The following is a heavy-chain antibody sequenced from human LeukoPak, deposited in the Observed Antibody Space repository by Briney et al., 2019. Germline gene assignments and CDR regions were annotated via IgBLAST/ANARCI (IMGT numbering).Heavy chain of an antibody. Sequence: GGSLRLSCAASGFTFSSYAMSWVRQAPGKGLEWVSAISGSGGSTYYADSVRGRFTISRDNSKNTLYLQMNSLRAEDTAVYYCAKEYYYDSSGYFSHQNDAFDIWGQGTMVTVSS. CDR1: GFTFSSYA. CDR3: AKEYYYDSSGYFSHQNDAFDI. CDR2: ISGSGGST. V-gene: IGHV3-23*01. D-gene: IGHD3-22*01. J-gene: IGHJ3*02.